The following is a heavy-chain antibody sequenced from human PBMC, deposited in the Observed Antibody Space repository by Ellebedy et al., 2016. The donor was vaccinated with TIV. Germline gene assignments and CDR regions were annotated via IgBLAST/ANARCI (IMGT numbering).Heavy chain of an antibody. CDR1: GFTFSSYA. V-gene: IGHV3-23*01. J-gene: IGHJ6*02. CDR3: ARDRPTNYYDSSGSYSYYYGLDV. Sequence: GESLKISCAASGFTFSSYAMSWVRQAPGKGLEWVSTISGSGGSTYYADSVKGRFTISRDNAEKSLYLQMNSLRAEDTAVYFCARDRPTNYYDSSGSYSYYYGLDVWGQGTTVTVSS. D-gene: IGHD3-22*01. CDR2: ISGSGGST.